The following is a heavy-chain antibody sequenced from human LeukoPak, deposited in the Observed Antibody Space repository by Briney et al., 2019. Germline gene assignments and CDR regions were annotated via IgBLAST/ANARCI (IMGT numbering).Heavy chain of an antibody. CDR2: ISHSGST. Sequence: AETLSLTCAVYGGSFSGYYWSWIRQPPGKGLEWIGEISHSGSTNYNPSLKSRVTISVDTSKNQFSLKLSSVTAADMAVYYCARGWYWFDPWGQGTLVTVSS. CDR3: ARGWYWFDP. J-gene: IGHJ5*02. D-gene: IGHD2-8*02. CDR1: GGSFSGYY. V-gene: IGHV4-34*01.